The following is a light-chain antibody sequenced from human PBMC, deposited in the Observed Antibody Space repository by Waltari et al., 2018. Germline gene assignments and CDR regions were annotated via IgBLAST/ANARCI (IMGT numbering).Light chain of an antibody. CDR3: QSYDSSLSLI. CDR2: GNS. CDR1: SSDIGAGYD. J-gene: IGLJ2*01. V-gene: IGLV1-40*01. Sequence: QSVLTQPPSVSGAQGQRVTISCTGSSSDIGAGYDVHWYQQLPGTAPKLLIYGNSHRPSGVPDRFSASKSGPSASLDIAGLQAEDEADYYCQSYDSSLSLIFGVGTRLTVL.